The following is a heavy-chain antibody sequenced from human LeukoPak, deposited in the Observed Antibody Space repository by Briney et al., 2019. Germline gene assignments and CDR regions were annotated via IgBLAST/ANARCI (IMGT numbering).Heavy chain of an antibody. Sequence: PGGSLRLSCQASGFIFRDHGMHWVRQAPGKGLVWVSRINSDGYGASYADSVKGRFTISRDNAENTLYLQMDSLRVDDTAVYYCVRGTFAGAFDFWGQGNLVTVSS. CDR1: GFIFRDHG. CDR2: INSDGYGA. J-gene: IGHJ4*02. V-gene: IGHV3-74*01. D-gene: IGHD1-14*01. CDR3: VRGTFAGAFDF.